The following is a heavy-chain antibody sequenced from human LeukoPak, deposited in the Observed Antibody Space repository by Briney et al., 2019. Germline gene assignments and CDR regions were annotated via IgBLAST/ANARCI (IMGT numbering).Heavy chain of an antibody. Sequence: GGSLRLSCAASGFTFSSYGMHWVRQAPGKGLEWVAVTWYDGSNKYYADSVKGRFTISRDNSKNTLYLQMNSLRAEDTAVYYCARSPSYYYDSSGYYSYWGQGTLITVSS. J-gene: IGHJ4*02. V-gene: IGHV3-33*01. CDR2: TWYDGSNK. CDR1: GFTFSSYG. D-gene: IGHD3-22*01. CDR3: ARSPSYYYDSSGYYSY.